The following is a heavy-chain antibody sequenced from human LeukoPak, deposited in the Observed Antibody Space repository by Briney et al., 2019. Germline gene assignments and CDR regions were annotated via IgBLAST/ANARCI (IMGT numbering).Heavy chain of an antibody. Sequence: PGGSLRLSCAASGFPFTTYGMGWVRQAPGKGLEWLANIKQDGSAEPYADSVRGRFTISRDNAKISLFLQMNSLTAEDTAVYYCARDAGYYVHDLWGQGTLVTVSS. CDR3: ARDAGYYVHDL. D-gene: IGHD3-10*02. V-gene: IGHV3-7*01. CDR2: IKQDGSAE. J-gene: IGHJ5*02. CDR1: GFPFTTYG.